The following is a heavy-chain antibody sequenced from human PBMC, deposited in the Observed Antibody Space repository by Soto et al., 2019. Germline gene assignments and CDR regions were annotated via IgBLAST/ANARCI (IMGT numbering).Heavy chain of an antibody. CDR3: SKWSEFGDA. Sequence: GGSLRLSCAASGFTFSSYSMTWVRPAPGKGLEWVSGISDSGGNTWYADSVKGRFTISRDNSKNTLFLQMNSLRAEDTAVDFCSKWSEFGDAWGQGTLVTVSS. J-gene: IGHJ5*02. V-gene: IGHV3-23*01. CDR1: GFTFSSYS. CDR2: ISDSGGNT. D-gene: IGHD3-10*01.